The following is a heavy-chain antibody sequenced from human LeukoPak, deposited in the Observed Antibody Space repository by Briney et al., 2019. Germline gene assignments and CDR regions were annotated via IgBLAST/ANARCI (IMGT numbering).Heavy chain of an antibody. Sequence: SETLSLTCTVSGGSITTSSYYWGWIRQPPGKGLEWIGIIYYSGSTYYNPSLKGRVTISVDTSKNQFSLKLSSVTAADTAVYYCARAFRARYFDLWGRGSLVTVSS. D-gene: IGHD2/OR15-2a*01. V-gene: IGHV4-39*01. CDR3: ARAFRARYFDL. CDR1: GGSITTSSYY. J-gene: IGHJ2*01. CDR2: IYYSGST.